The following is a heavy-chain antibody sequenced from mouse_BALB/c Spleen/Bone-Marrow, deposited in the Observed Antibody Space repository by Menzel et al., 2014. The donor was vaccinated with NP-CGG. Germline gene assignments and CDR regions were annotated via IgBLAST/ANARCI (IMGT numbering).Heavy chain of an antibody. Sequence: EVMLVESGGGLVQPGGSRKLSCAASGFTFSSFGVHWVRQAPEKGLEWVAYISSGSSTIYYADTVKGRFTISRDNPKNTLFLQMTSLRSEDTAMYYCARGKYGYGYWGQGTTLTVSS. J-gene: IGHJ2*01. CDR2: ISSGSSTI. CDR3: ARGKYGYGY. D-gene: IGHD2-10*02. CDR1: GFTFSSFG. V-gene: IGHV5-17*02.